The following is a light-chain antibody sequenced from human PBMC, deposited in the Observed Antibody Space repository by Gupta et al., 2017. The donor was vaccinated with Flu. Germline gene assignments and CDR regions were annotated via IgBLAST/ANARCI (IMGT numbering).Light chain of an antibody. Sequence: GDRVTITCQASQDISNYLNWYQQKPGKAPKLLIYDASNLETGVPSRFSGSGSGTDFTFTISSLQPEDIATYFCQQYDTLPLFGPGTKVEIK. V-gene: IGKV1-33*01. CDR3: QQYDTLPL. CDR1: QDISNY. J-gene: IGKJ3*01. CDR2: DAS.